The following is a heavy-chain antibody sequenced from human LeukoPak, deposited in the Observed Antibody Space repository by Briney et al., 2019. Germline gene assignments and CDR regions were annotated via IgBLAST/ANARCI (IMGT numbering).Heavy chain of an antibody. CDR1: GFNFNNAW. Sequence: PGESLRLSCTTSGFNFNNAWMNWARQAPGKGLEWVASINPSGSVKYYVNSVKGRFTISRDNAKNSLYLQMSNLRAEDTAVYFCARGGGLDVWGQGATVTVSS. V-gene: IGHV3-7*03. D-gene: IGHD3-16*01. J-gene: IGHJ6*02. CDR3: ARGGGLDV. CDR2: INPSGSVK.